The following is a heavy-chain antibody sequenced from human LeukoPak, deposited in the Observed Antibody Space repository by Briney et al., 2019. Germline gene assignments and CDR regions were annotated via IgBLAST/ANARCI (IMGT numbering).Heavy chain of an antibody. J-gene: IGHJ3*02. V-gene: IGHV4-59*01. CDR3: ARSDYHNSGSHTVFDAFDI. CDR1: GGSFSGYY. Sequence: SETLSLTCAVYGGSFSGYYWSWIRRPPGKGLEWIGYIDDSGNTNYNPSLKSQVTISVDKSKNQFSLKLSFVTAADTAMYYCARSDYHNSGSHTVFDAFDIWGQGTRVTVSS. D-gene: IGHD3-10*01. CDR2: IDDSGNT.